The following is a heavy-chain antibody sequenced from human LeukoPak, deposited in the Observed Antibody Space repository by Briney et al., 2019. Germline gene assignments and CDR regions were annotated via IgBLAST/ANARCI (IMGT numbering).Heavy chain of an antibody. CDR3: ARHGRYSYGYGAWYYYYYMDA. CDR1: GGSISSYY. CDR2: IYYSGST. D-gene: IGHD5-18*01. V-gene: IGHV4-59*01. J-gene: IGHJ6*03. Sequence: PSETLSLTCTVSGGSISSYYWSWIRQPPGKGLEWIGYIYYSGSTNYNPSLKSRVTISVDTSKNQFSLKLSSVTAADTAVYYCARHGRYSYGYGAWYYYYYMDAWGKGTTVTVSS.